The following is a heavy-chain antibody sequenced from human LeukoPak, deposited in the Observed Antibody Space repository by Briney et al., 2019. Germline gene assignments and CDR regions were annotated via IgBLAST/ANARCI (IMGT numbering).Heavy chain of an antibody. D-gene: IGHD1-26*01. V-gene: IGHV4-38-2*02. CDR2: IYHSGST. J-gene: IGHJ4*02. CDR3: ASVSVWELATHPGGSFDY. Sequence: SETLSLACTVSGYPISSGYYWGWIRQPPGKGLEGIGSIYHSGSTYCNPSVKSRVTISLATSNNHFSLNLSSVTPAATAVYYCASVSVWELATHPGGSFDYWGRGILVTVSS. CDR1: GYPISSGYY.